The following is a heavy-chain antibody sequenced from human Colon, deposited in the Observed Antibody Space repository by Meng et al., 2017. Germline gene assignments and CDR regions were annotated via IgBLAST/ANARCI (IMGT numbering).Heavy chain of an antibody. CDR3: ARYYYDSSGVTYFDP. Sequence: QVQLQESGPGLVKPSQTLPLTCTVSGDSISSGNHYWSWSRQHPGKGLEWIGYFYFSGNTYYNPSLKSRVTISVDTSKNQFSLNLRSVTAADTAVYYCARYYYDSSGVTYFDPWGQGTLVTVSS. D-gene: IGHD3-22*01. CDR2: FYFSGNT. V-gene: IGHV4-31*03. J-gene: IGHJ5*02. CDR1: GDSISSGNHY.